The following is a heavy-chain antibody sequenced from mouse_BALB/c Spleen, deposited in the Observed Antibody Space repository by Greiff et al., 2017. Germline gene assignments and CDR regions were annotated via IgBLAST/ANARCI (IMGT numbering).Heavy chain of an antibody. Sequence: EVKLVESGPGLVKPSQSLSLTCTVTGYSITSDYAWNWIRQFPGNKLEWMGYISYSGSTSYHPSLKSRISITRATSKNQFFLQLNSVTTEDTATYYCATTVGASMDYWGQGTSVTVSS. CDR3: ATTVGASMDY. D-gene: IGHD1-1*01. CDR2: ISYSGST. J-gene: IGHJ4*01. CDR1: GYSITSDYA. V-gene: IGHV3-2*02.